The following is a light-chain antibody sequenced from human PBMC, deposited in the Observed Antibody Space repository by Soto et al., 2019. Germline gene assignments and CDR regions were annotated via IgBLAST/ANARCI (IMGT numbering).Light chain of an antibody. V-gene: IGLV2-14*01. CDR2: EVT. CDR3: NSYTSTFTWV. CDR1: SSDVGGHNF. Sequence: QSALTQPASVSGSPGQSITISCTGTSSDVGGHNFVSWYQQHPGKAPKRMIYEVTNRPSGVSDRFSGSKSGNTASLTTSGLQAEDEADYYCNSYTSTFTWVFGGGTKLTVL. J-gene: IGLJ2*01.